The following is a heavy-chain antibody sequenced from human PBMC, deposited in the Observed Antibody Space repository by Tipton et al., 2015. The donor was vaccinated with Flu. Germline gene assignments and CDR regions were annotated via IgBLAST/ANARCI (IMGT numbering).Heavy chain of an antibody. J-gene: IGHJ4*02. CDR1: GYSISSGYY. V-gene: IGHV4-38-2*02. Sequence: GLVKPSETLSLTCTVSGYSISSGYYWGWIRQPPGKGLEWIGSIDHSGTTYYNPSLKSRVTISVDTSKNQFSLKLSSVTAADTAVFYCASHSYGRGRAGHWGQGTLVTVSS. CDR2: IDHSGTT. CDR3: ASHSYGRGRAGH. D-gene: IGHD4-17*01.